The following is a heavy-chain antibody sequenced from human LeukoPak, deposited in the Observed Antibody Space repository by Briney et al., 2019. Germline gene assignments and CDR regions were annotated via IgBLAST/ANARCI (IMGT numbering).Heavy chain of an antibody. CDR1: GYTLTELS. D-gene: IGHD4-17*01. V-gene: IGHV1-24*01. CDR3: ATVYGDYVPYYFDY. Sequence: AASVKVSCKVPGYTLTELSMHWVRQAPGKGLEWMGGFDPEDGETIYAQKFQGRVTMTEDTSTDTAYMELSSLRSEDTAVYYCATVYGDYVPYYFDYWGQGTLVTVSS. J-gene: IGHJ4*02. CDR2: FDPEDGET.